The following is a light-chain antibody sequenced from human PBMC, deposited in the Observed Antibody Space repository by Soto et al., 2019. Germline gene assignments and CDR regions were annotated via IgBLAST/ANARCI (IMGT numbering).Light chain of an antibody. CDR2: GAS. V-gene: IGKV3-20*01. J-gene: IGKJ1*01. Sequence: ERALKQSPGTLSLSPGERATLSCRASQSVSSSYLAWYQQKPGQAPRLLIYGASSRATGIPDRFSGSGSGTDFTLTISRLEPEDFAVYYCQQYGSSPCTFGQGTKVDIK. CDR1: QSVSSSY. CDR3: QQYGSSPCT.